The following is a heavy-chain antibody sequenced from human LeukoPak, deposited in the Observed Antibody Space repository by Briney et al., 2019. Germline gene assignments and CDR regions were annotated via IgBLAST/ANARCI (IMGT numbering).Heavy chain of an antibody. CDR3: ARAGQLVPFDY. Sequence: GASVKVSCKASGYTFTSYGISWVRQAPGQGLEWMGWINPNSGGTNYAQKFQGWVTMTRDTSISTAYMELSRLRSDDTAVYYCARAGQLVPFDYWGQGTLVTVSS. J-gene: IGHJ4*02. D-gene: IGHD6-6*01. CDR2: INPNSGGT. CDR1: GYTFTSYG. V-gene: IGHV1-2*04.